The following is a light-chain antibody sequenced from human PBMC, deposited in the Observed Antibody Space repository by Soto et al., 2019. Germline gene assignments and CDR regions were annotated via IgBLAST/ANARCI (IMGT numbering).Light chain of an antibody. CDR1: SSDVGVYKN. J-gene: IGLJ2*01. V-gene: IGLV2-14*01. CDR2: EVT. Sequence: QSVLTQPASVSGSPGQSSTISCTGTSSDVGVYKNVSWYQQHPGKAPKFLIYEVTNRPSGVSNRFSGSTSGNTASLTISGLQAEDEADYYCSSYTSGASLVFGGGTKLTVL. CDR3: SSYTSGASLV.